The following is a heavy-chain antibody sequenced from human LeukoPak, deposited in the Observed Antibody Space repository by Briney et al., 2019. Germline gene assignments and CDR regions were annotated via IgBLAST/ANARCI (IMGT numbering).Heavy chain of an antibody. CDR1: GGSVSSGSNY. J-gene: IGHJ4*02. Sequence: SETLSLTCTVSGGSVSSGSNYWSWIRQPPGKRLEWIGYIYYSGSTNYNPSLNSRVTISLDTSKNQFSLRLTSVTAADTAVYYCAREGPGSSGDFDYWGQGTLVSVSS. CDR2: IYYSGST. CDR3: AREGPGSSGDFDY. V-gene: IGHV4-61*01. D-gene: IGHD3-10*01.